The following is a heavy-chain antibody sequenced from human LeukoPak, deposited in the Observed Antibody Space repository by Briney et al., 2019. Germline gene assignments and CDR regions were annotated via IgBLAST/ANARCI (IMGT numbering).Heavy chain of an antibody. V-gene: IGHV1-2*02. CDR3: ARVMVTRYYYYMDV. J-gene: IGHJ6*03. CDR2: INPNSGGT. CDR1: GYTLTGYY. Sequence: GASVKVSCKASGYTLTGYYMHWVRQAPGQGLEWMGWINPNSGGTNYAQKFQGRVTMTRDTSISTAHMELSRLRSDETAVYYCARVMVTRYYYYMDVWGKGTTVTVSS. D-gene: IGHD5-18*01.